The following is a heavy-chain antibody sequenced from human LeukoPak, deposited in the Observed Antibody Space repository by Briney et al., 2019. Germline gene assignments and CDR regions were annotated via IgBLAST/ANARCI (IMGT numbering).Heavy chain of an antibody. D-gene: IGHD2/OR15-2a*01. CDR3: ARDHEYSTPSLMSGY. J-gene: IGHJ4*02. CDR1: GYTFTSYF. V-gene: IGHV1-46*01. Sequence: ASVKVSCKASGYTFTSYFIHWVRQAPGQGLEWMGIINPSGGSTTYAQKFQGRVTMTRDMSTSTVYMELSRLRSEDTAVYYCARDHEYSTPSLMSGYWGQGTLVTVSS. CDR2: INPSGGST.